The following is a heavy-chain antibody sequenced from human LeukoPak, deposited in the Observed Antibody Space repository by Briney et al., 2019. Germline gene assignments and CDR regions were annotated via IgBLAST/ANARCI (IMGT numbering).Heavy chain of an antibody. CDR3: ARAIVGIQLWVDY. V-gene: IGHV4-4*02. Sequence: SETLSLTCAVSGGSISSSNWWSWVRQPPGKGLEWIGEIYHSGSTNYNPSLKSRVTISVDKSKNQFSLKLSSVTAADTAVYYCARAIVGIQLWVDYWGQGTLVTVSS. CDR1: GGSISSSNW. J-gene: IGHJ4*02. D-gene: IGHD5-18*01. CDR2: IYHSGST.